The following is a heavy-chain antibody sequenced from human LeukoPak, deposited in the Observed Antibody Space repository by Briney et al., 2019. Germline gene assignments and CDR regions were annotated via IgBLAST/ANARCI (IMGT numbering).Heavy chain of an antibody. CDR3: ARGVVVAVGTPDY. J-gene: IGHJ4*02. CDR1: GYTFTGYY. D-gene: IGHD2-15*01. V-gene: IGHV1-2*02. CDR2: INPNSGGT. Sequence: ASVRVSCKASGYTFTGYYMHWVRQAPGQGLEWMGWINPNSGGTNYAQKFQGRVTMTRDTSISTAYMELSRLRSDDTAVYYCARGVVVAVGTPDYWGQGTLVTVSS.